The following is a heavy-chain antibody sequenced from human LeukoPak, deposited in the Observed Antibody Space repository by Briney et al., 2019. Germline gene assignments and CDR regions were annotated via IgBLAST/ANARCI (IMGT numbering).Heavy chain of an antibody. CDR3: ATCINFLSAFDI. D-gene: IGHD5-24*01. V-gene: IGHV4-59*08. Sequence: SETLSLTCTVSGGSISTYYWSWIRQPPGKGLEWIGYIYYSGSTSYKSSLKSRVTISVDTSKNQFSLKLSSVTAADTAVYYCATCINFLSAFDIWGQGTMVTVSS. CDR2: IYYSGST. J-gene: IGHJ3*02. CDR1: GGSISTYY.